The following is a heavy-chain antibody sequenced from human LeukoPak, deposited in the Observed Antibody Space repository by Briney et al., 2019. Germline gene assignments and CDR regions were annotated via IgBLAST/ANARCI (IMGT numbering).Heavy chain of an antibody. CDR3: ARHRGYYYYYMDV. Sequence: SETLSLTCTVSGYSISSAYYWGWIRQPPGKGLEWIGTFYHSGSTYYNPSLKSRVTISVDTSKNQFSLKLSSVTAADTAVYYCARHRGYYYYYMDVWGKGTTVTISS. V-gene: IGHV4-38-2*02. CDR2: FYHSGST. J-gene: IGHJ6*03. CDR1: GYSISSAYY.